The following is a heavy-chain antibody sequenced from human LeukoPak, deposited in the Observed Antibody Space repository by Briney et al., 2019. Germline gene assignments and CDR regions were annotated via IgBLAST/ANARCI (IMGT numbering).Heavy chain of an antibody. CDR3: AADPYYYGSGSPTY. D-gene: IGHD3-10*01. V-gene: IGHV1-18*01. CDR1: GYTFTSYG. CDR2: ISAYNGNT. Sequence: ASVKVSCKASGYTFTSYGISWVRQAPGQGLEWMGWISAYNGNTNYAQKLQGRVTMTTDTSTSTAYMELSSLRSEDTAVYYCAADPYYYGSGSPTYWGQGTLVTVSS. J-gene: IGHJ4*02.